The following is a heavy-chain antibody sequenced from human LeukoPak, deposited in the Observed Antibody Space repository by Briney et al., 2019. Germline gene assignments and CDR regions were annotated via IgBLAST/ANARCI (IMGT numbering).Heavy chain of an antibody. Sequence: GRSLRLSCVASGFIFSSYSMNWVRQAPGKGLEWVSSISSSSSYIYYADSVKGRFTISRDNAKNSLYLQMNSLRAEDTAVYYCATGDYGAFDIWGQGTMVTVSS. V-gene: IGHV3-21*01. CDR2: ISSSSSYI. CDR1: GFIFSSYS. D-gene: IGHD4-17*01. CDR3: ATGDYGAFDI. J-gene: IGHJ3*02.